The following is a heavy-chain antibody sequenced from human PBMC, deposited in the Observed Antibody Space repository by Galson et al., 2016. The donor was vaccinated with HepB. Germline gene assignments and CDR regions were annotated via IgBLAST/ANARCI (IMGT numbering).Heavy chain of an antibody. CDR1: SDSLSTFY. CDR3: ARDLRSPVDH. Sequence: SETLSLTCAVSSDSLSTFYWSWIRQSPGKGLEWIGHIYYSGTTAYNPSLKSRVTISVDTSKNQFSLNLTSVTAADTAMYYCARDLRSPVDHWGQGTLVTVSS. V-gene: IGHV4-59*12. CDR2: IYYSGTT. D-gene: IGHD3-3*01. J-gene: IGHJ1*01.